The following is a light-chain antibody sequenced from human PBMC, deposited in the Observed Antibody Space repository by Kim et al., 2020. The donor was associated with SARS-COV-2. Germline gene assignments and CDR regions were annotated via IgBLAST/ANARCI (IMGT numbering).Light chain of an antibody. CDR1: KLGDKY. CDR2: QDS. Sequence: VSVSPGQTASITCSGDKLGDKYACWYQQKPGQSPLLVIYQDSKRPSGIPERFSGSNSGNTATLTISGTQAMDEADYYCQAWDSTWVFGGGTQLTVL. CDR3: QAWDSTWV. V-gene: IGLV3-1*01. J-gene: IGLJ3*02.